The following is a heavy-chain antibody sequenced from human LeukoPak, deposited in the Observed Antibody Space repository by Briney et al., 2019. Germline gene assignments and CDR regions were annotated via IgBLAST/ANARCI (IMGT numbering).Heavy chain of an antibody. J-gene: IGHJ4*02. D-gene: IGHD4-17*01. Sequence: ASVKVSCTASGYTFTSYYMHWVRQAPGQGLEWMGIINPSGGSTSYAQKFQGRVTMTRDTSTSTVYMELSSLISEDTAVYYCARASYGDFDYRGQGTLVTVSS. CDR2: INPSGGST. CDR3: ARASYGDFDY. CDR1: GYTFTSYY. V-gene: IGHV1-46*01.